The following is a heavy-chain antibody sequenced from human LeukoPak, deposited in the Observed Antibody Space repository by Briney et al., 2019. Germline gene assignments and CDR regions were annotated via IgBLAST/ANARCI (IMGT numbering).Heavy chain of an antibody. CDR3: ARGASRSCYYYGMDV. CDR1: GYTFTSYD. J-gene: IGHJ6*02. V-gene: IGHV1-8*01. D-gene: IGHD2-21*01. CDR2: TKPNSGKT. Sequence: ASVDLSDNPAGYTFTSYDINSLRQSTRHRREWRGGTKPNSGKTGYAQKFQGRVTMTRNTSISTAYMELSSLRSEDTAVYYCARGASRSCYYYGMDVWGQGTTVTVSS.